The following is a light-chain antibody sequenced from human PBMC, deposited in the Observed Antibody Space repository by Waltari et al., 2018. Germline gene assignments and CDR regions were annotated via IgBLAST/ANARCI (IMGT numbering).Light chain of an antibody. CDR1: QDISNY. Sequence: DIQMTQSPSSLSASVGDRVTITCQASQDISNYLNWYQQKPGKAPKLLSYDASNLETGVPSRFSGSGSGTDFTFTISSLQPEDIATYYCQQYDNLHRSSPLTFGGGTKVEIK. CDR2: DAS. V-gene: IGKV1-33*01. J-gene: IGKJ4*01. CDR3: QQYDNLHRSSPLT.